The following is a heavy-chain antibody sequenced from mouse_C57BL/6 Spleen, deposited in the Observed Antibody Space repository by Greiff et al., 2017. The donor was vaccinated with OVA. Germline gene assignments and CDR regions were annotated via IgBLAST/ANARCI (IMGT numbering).Heavy chain of an antibody. J-gene: IGHJ4*01. Sequence: QVQLQQSGAELARPGASVTLSCKASGYTFTSYGISWVKQRTGQGLEWIGEIYPRSGNTYYTEKFKGKATLTADKSSSTAYMELRSLTSEDSAVYFCARNYGSKDAMDYWGQGTSVTVSS. CDR2: IYPRSGNT. D-gene: IGHD1-1*01. V-gene: IGHV1-81*01. CDR1: GYTFTSYG. CDR3: ARNYGSKDAMDY.